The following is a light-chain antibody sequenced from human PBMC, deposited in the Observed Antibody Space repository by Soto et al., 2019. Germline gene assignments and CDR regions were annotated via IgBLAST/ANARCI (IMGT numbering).Light chain of an antibody. CDR1: QSVSSTY. Sequence: EIVLTQSPGTLSLSPGERATLSCRASQSVSSTYLAWYQQKPGQAPRPLIYGASSRAPGIPDRFSGSGSGTDFALTISRLEPEDFGVYYCQQYGSSPPITVGQGTRLEI. J-gene: IGKJ5*01. CDR3: QQYGSSPPIT. CDR2: GAS. V-gene: IGKV3-20*01.